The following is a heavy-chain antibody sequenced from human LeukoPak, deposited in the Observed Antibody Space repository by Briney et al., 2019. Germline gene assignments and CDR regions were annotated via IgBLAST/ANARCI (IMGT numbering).Heavy chain of an antibody. D-gene: IGHD5-18*01. CDR2: ISGSGGST. V-gene: IGHV3-23*01. CDR1: GFTFSSYG. J-gene: IGHJ4*02. Sequence: PGGTLRLSCAASGFTFSSYGMSWVRQAPGKGVEWVSAISGSGGSTYYADSVKGRFTISRDNAKNSLYLQMNSLRVEDTALYYCVRAYDSDTAMLGDYYFDYWGQGTLVTVSS. CDR3: VRAYDSDTAMLGDYYFDY.